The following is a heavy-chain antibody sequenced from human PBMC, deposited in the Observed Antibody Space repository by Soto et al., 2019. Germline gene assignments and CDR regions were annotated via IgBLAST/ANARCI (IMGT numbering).Heavy chain of an antibody. V-gene: IGHV3-23*01. CDR2: ISGSGGST. CDR3: AKDCNGDSCYYYYGMDV. Sequence: PGGSLRLSCAASGFSFSSYSMSWARQAPGKGLEWVSAISGSGGSTYYADSVKGRFTISRDNSKNTLYLQMNSLRAEDTAVYYCAKDCNGDSCYYYYGMDVWGQGTTVTVSS. CDR1: GFSFSSYS. D-gene: IGHD4-17*01. J-gene: IGHJ6*02.